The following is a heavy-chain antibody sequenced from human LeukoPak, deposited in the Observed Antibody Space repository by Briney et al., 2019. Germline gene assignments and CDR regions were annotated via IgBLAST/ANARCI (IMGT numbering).Heavy chain of an antibody. CDR3: ARSIVVVPAAMEGEFDY. Sequence: ASVKVSCMASGYTFTSYAMHWVRQAPGQRLEWMGWINAGNGNTKYSQKFQGRVTITRDTSASTAYMELSSLRPEDTAVYYCARSIVVVPAAMEGEFDYWGQGTLVTVSS. V-gene: IGHV1-3*01. J-gene: IGHJ4*02. D-gene: IGHD2-2*01. CDR1: GYTFTSYA. CDR2: INAGNGNT.